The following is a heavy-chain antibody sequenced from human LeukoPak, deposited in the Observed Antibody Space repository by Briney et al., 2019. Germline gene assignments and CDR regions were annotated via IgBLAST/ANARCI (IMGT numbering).Heavy chain of an antibody. V-gene: IGHV3-21*04. CDR1: GFTFSSYR. Sequence: GGSLRLSCAASGFTFSSYRMNWVRQAPGKGPEWVSSISSSSSYINYADSVKGRFTISRDNAKNSLYLQMNSLRAEDTAVYYCARDQYGTNGANRGDYYYYYMDVWGKGTTVTVSS. D-gene: IGHD2-8*01. CDR3: ARDQYGTNGANRGDYYYYYMDV. CDR2: ISSSSSYI. J-gene: IGHJ6*03.